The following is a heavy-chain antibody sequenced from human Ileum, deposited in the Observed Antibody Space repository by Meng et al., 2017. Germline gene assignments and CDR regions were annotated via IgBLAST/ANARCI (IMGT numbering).Heavy chain of an antibody. D-gene: IGHD3-16*01. CDR1: GYTFNNYY. V-gene: IGHV1-46*02. J-gene: IGHJ4*02. CDR3: VREFRGGYFDY. Sequence: LRLGEVGPEVKKPGASMKIYCKSSGYTFNNYYLHGVRRAPGQGLEWLGVSNPSGGGTNYAQKFQGRVTMTRGTSANTVYMELGSLKSEDTAVYYCVREFRGGYFDYWGQGTLVTVSS. CDR2: SNPSGGGT.